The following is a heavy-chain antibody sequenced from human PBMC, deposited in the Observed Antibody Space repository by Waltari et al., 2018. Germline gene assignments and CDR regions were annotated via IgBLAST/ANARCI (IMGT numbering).Heavy chain of an antibody. V-gene: IGHV3-21*01. Sequence: EVQLVESGGGLVKPGGSLRLSCAASGFTFSDYTMNWVRQAQGKGLDWVSSINGRGSDIYYADSVKGRFTISRDNAKNSLYLQMNSLRAEDTAVYYCAREYFDLWGRGTLVTVSS. J-gene: IGHJ2*01. CDR1: GFTFSDYT. CDR2: INGRGSDI. CDR3: AREYFDL.